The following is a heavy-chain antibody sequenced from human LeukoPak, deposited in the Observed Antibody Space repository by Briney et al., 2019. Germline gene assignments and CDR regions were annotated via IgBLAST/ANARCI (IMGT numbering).Heavy chain of an antibody. CDR3: ARVTAISGSITGTTYYFDY. D-gene: IGHD1-20*01. CDR2: IKQDGSEA. V-gene: IGHV3-7*01. J-gene: IGHJ4*02. CDR1: GFTLSSDW. Sequence: GGSLRLSCAAAGFTLSSDWMSWVRQAPGKGLEWVANIKQDGSEAYYVDSMKGRFTISRDNAKNSLFLQMNSLRAEDTAVYYCARVTAISGSITGTTYYFDYWGQGTLVAVSS.